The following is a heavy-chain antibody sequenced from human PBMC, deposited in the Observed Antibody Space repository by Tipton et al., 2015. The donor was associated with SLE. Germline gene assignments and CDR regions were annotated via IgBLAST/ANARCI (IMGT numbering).Heavy chain of an antibody. J-gene: IGHJ5*02. CDR3: ARGHSSSPRGPPWFDP. CDR2: INHSGST. CDR1: GGSFRGYY. Sequence: LSLTCAVYGGSFRGYYWSWIRQPPGKGLEWIGEINHSGSTNYNPSLKSRVTISVDTSKNQFSLKLSSVTAADTAVYYCARGHSSSPRGPPWFDPWGQGTLVTVSS. D-gene: IGHD6-6*01. V-gene: IGHV4-34*01.